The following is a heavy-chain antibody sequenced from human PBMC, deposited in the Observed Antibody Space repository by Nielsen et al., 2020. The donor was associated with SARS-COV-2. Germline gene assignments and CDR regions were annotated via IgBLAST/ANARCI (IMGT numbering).Heavy chain of an antibody. Sequence: GESLKISCAASGFTFSSYWMSWVRQAPGKGLEWVANIKQDGSEKYYVDSVKGRFTISRDNAKNPLYLQMNSLRAEDTAVYYCARDDYVWGSYRYYKPGDYWGQGTLVTVSS. CDR3: ARDDYVWGSYRYYKPGDY. V-gene: IGHV3-7*01. J-gene: IGHJ4*02. CDR2: IKQDGSEK. D-gene: IGHD3-16*02. CDR1: GFTFSSYW.